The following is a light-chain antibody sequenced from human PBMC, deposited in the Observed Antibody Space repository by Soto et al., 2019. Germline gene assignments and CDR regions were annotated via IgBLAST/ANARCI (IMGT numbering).Light chain of an antibody. CDR1: QSVLYTAINKNY. J-gene: IGKJ5*01. Sequence: DIVMTQSPDSLTVSLGERATINCKSSQSVLYTAINKNYLGWYQQKPGQPPKLLIYWASTRASGVPDRFTGSASGTDFTLTISSLQPEDAAVNYCQQYFTTPITFGQGTRLEI. CDR3: QQYFTTPIT. V-gene: IGKV4-1*01. CDR2: WAS.